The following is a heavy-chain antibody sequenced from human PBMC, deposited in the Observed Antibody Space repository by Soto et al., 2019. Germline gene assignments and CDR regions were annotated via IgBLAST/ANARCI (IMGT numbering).Heavy chain of an antibody. Sequence: QIQLVQSGGEVKKPGASVNLSCKASGYIFNGYGISWVRQAPGQGLEWMGWISPYNGHTEYSQSLQGRLTVTADTSTTTVYMELRGLRSDGRAVYYCGRGGSGYHAGRGFAGAMDVWGQGTTVTVSS. CDR1: GYIFNGYG. CDR2: ISPYNGHT. J-gene: IGHJ6*02. CDR3: GRGGSGYHAGRGFAGAMDV. V-gene: IGHV1-18*04. D-gene: IGHD3-22*01.